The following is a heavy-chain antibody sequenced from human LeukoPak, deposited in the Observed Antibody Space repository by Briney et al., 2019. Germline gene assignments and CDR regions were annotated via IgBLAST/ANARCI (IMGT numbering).Heavy chain of an antibody. CDR1: GGSMSPYH. V-gene: IGHV4-59*12. CDR3: ARGRDYDYVWGSYRSRPFDY. CDR2: IYYSGST. J-gene: IGHJ4*02. Sequence: SETLSLTCTVSGGSMSPYHWGWIRQPPGKGLEWTGYIYYSGSTNYNPSLKSRVTISVDTSKNQFSLKLSSVTAADTAVYYCARGRDYDYVWGSYRSRPFDYWGQGTLVTVSS. D-gene: IGHD3-16*02.